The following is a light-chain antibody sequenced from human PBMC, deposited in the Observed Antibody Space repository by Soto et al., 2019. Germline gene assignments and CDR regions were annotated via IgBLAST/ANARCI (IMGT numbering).Light chain of an antibody. CDR2: AAS. J-gene: IGKJ3*01. V-gene: IGKV1-6*01. CDR3: LPKYFYPFT. CDR1: QGIRND. Sequence: AIQMTQSPSSLSASVGDRVTITCRASQGIRNDLDWFQQKPGKAPKLLIYAASNLQSGVPARFSGSGSGTDFTLTISSLQPEDFATYYCLPKYFYPFTLGPGTKVDIK.